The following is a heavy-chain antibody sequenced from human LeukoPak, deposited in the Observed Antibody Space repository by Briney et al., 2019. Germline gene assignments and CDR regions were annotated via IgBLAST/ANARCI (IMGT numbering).Heavy chain of an antibody. CDR1: GGSISSSSYY. CDR3: ASLLNGGVAHWFDP. D-gene: IGHD3-16*01. CDR2: IYYSGNT. Sequence: SETLSLTCTVSGGSISSSSYYWGWIRQPPGKGLEWIGNIYYSGNTYYNPSLKGRVAMSIDTSKNHFSLKLSSVTAADTAVYYCASLLNGGVAHWFDPWGQGTQVTVPS. J-gene: IGHJ5*02. V-gene: IGHV4-39*02.